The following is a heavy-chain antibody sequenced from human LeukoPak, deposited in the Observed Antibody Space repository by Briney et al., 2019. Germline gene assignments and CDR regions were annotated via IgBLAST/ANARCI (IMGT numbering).Heavy chain of an antibody. J-gene: IGHJ4*02. CDR2: TIPVFGTA. CDR3: ARTAGYSSGWYYFDY. CDR1: GGTFSSYA. V-gene: IGHV1-69*01. D-gene: IGHD6-19*01. Sequence: SVKVSCKASGGTFSSYAISWVRQAPGQGLEWMGGTIPVFGTANYAQKFQGRVTTTADESTSTAFMELSSLRSEDTAVYYCARTAGYSSGWYYFDYWGQGTLVTVSS.